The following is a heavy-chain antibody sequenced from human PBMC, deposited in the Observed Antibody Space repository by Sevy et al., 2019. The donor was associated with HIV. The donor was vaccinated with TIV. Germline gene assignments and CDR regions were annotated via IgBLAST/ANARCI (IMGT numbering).Heavy chain of an antibody. V-gene: IGHV4-34*01. Sequence: SETLSLTCAVYGGSFSGYYWSWIRQPPGKGLEWMGEINHSGSTNYNPSLKSRVTISVDTSKNQFSLKLSSVTAADTAVYYCARVFLYGSYYYYYGMDVWGQGTTVTVSS. J-gene: IGHJ6*02. D-gene: IGHD2-8*02. CDR1: GGSFSGYY. CDR2: INHSGST. CDR3: ARVFLYGSYYYYYGMDV.